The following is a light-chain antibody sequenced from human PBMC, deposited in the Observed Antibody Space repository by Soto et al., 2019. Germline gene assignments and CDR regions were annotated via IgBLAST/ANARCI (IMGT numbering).Light chain of an antibody. V-gene: IGKV3D-20*02. J-gene: IGKJ4*01. Sequence: EIVLTQSTGTLSLSPGERATLSCRASQSVDSSFLGWYQQKPGQSPRLLIYAASSRASGIPDRFSGSGSGTDFTLTISSLEPEDFAVYYCQQRSNWPLTFGGGTKV. CDR1: QSVDSSF. CDR3: QQRSNWPLT. CDR2: AAS.